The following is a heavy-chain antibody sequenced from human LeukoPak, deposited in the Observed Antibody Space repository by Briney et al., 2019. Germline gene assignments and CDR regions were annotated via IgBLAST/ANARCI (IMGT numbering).Heavy chain of an antibody. Sequence: PGGSLRLSCAASGFTFSSYAMSWVRQAPGKGLEWVSAISSSGGSTYYADSVKGRFTISRDNSKNTLYLQMNGLRAEDTAVYYCAKGGSSSIVGATKVDYWGQGTLVTVSS. CDR3: AKGGSSSIVGATKVDY. V-gene: IGHV3-23*01. CDR2: ISSSGGST. D-gene: IGHD1-26*01. CDR1: GFTFSSYA. J-gene: IGHJ4*02.